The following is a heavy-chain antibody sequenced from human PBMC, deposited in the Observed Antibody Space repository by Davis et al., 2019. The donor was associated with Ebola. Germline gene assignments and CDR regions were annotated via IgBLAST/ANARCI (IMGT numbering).Heavy chain of an antibody. CDR1: GGTFSSYT. J-gene: IGHJ4*02. D-gene: IGHD6-19*01. CDR2: IIPILGIA. Sequence: SVKVSCNASGGTFSSYTISWVRQAPGQGLEWMGRIIPILGIANYAQKFQGRVTITADKSTSTAYMELSSLRSEDTAVYYCAREGGYSSGWYAFDYWGQGTLVTVSS. CDR3: AREGGYSSGWYAFDY. V-gene: IGHV1-69*04.